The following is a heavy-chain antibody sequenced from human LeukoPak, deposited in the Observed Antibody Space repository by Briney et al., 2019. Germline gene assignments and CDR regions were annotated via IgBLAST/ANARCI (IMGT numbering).Heavy chain of an antibody. D-gene: IGHD6-6*01. CDR1: GYTFTSYG. Sequence: ASVKVSCKASGYTFTSYGIGWVRQAPGQGLEWMGWISAYNGNTNYAQKLQGRVTMTTDTSTSTAYMELRSLRSDDTAVYYCARAHAGQLVADYYYYYMDVWGKGTTVTVSS. CDR3: ARAHAGQLVADYYYYYMDV. V-gene: IGHV1-18*01. J-gene: IGHJ6*03. CDR2: ISAYNGNT.